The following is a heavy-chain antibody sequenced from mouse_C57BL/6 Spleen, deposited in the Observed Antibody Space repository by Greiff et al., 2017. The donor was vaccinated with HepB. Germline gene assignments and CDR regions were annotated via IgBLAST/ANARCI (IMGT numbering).Heavy chain of an antibody. Sequence: QVQLQQSGAELVKPGASVKLSCKASGYTFTSYWMHWVKQRPGQGLEWIGMIHPNSGSTNYNEKFKSKATLTVDKSSSTAYMQLSSLTSEDSAVYYCARTGYDGGRGFDYWGQGTTLTVSS. CDR1: GYTFTSYW. D-gene: IGHD2-2*01. CDR2: IHPNSGST. V-gene: IGHV1-64*01. J-gene: IGHJ2*01. CDR3: ARTGYDGGRGFDY.